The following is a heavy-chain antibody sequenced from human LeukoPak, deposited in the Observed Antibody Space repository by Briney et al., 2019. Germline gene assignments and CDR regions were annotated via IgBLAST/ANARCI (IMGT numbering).Heavy chain of an antibody. J-gene: IGHJ4*02. Sequence: GGSLRLSCAASGFTFSSYGMHWVRQAPGKGLEWVAVIWYDGSNKYYADSVKGRFTISRDNSRSTLYSQMNSLRPEDTAIYYCAREGYYGSGSPPSLYFDYWGQGTLVTVSP. CDR1: GFTFSSYG. CDR2: IWYDGSNK. V-gene: IGHV3-33*01. CDR3: AREGYYGSGSPPSLYFDY. D-gene: IGHD3-10*01.